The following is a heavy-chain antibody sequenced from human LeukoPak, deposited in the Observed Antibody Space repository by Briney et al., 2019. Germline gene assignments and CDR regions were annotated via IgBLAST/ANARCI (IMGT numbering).Heavy chain of an antibody. CDR2: TYYRSTLYN. J-gene: IGHJ5*02. D-gene: IGHD2-2*01. Sequence: SQTLSLTCAISGDSVSSNSVTWDWIRQSPSRGLEWLVRTYYRSTLYNDYAVSVRGRMTVNPDTSKNQFSLHLNSVTPEDTAVYYCARRLTQYDCFDPWGQGILVTVSS. CDR3: ARRLTQYDCFDP. CDR1: GDSVSSNSVT. V-gene: IGHV6-1*01.